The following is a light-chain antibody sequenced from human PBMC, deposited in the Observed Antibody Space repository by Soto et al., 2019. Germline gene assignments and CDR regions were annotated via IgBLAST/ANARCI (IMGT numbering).Light chain of an antibody. Sequence: QSALTQPASVSGSPGQSITISCTGTSSDVGGYNYVSWYQQHPGKAPKLMILGVSSRPSGVSNRFSGSKSGNTASLTISGLQAEDEAHYFCSSYTSSSTYWVFGGGTKLTVL. CDR3: SSYTSSSTYWV. J-gene: IGLJ3*02. CDR1: SSDVGGYNY. CDR2: GVS. V-gene: IGLV2-14*01.